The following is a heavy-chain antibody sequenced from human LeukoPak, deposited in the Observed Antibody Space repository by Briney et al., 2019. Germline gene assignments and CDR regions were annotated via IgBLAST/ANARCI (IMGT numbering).Heavy chain of an antibody. J-gene: IGHJ6*03. CDR3: ARADYSGGSCYSGIRDYMDV. CDR2: IYYSGST. CDR1: GGSISSGGYY. Sequence: PSQTLSLTCTVSGGSISSGGYYWSWIRQHPGKGLEWIGYIYYSGSTYYNPSLKSRVTISVDTSKNQFSLKLSSVTAADTAVYYCARADYSGGSCYSGIRDYMDVWGKGTTVTVSS. D-gene: IGHD2-15*01. V-gene: IGHV4-31*03.